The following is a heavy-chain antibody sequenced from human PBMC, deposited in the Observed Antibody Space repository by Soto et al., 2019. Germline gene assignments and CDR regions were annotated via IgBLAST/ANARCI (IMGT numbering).Heavy chain of an antibody. CDR2: LYYGRSA. D-gene: IGHD3-22*01. CDR1: GDSISSYY. CDR3: ALRSMAVVPEY. J-gene: IGHJ4*02. Sequence: QVQLQESGPGLVKPSETLSLTCAVSGDSISSYYCIWIRQPPGKGLESIGYLYYGRSANYNPSLKSRATLSVDTSTNQCSLTLSSMTAADTAVYYCALRSMAVVPEYWGQGTLVTVSS. V-gene: IGHV4-59*01.